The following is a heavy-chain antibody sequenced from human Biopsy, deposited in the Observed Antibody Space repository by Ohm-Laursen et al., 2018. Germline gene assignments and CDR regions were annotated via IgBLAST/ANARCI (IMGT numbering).Heavy chain of an antibody. D-gene: IGHD2-21*02. CDR1: GFTFSSYA. V-gene: IGHV3-23*05. CDR3: AEGDWIYYFDY. J-gene: IGHJ4*02. CDR2: IDGSGSST. Sequence: SLRLSCSASGFTFSSYAMTWVRQAPGKGLEWVSGIDGSGSSTYYADSVKGRFTISRDNSKNTLYLQMNSLRAEDTAVYYCAEGDWIYYFDYWGQGTWSPSPQ.